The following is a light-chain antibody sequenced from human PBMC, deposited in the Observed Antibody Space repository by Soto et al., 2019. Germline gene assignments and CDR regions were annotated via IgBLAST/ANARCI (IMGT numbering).Light chain of an antibody. J-gene: IGLJ1*01. CDR1: SSNVGSYKL. CDR3: CSSGGSPTYV. Sequence: QSALTQPACVSGSPGQSITISCTGTSSNVGSYKLVSWYQQHPGKAPKLMIFEVNKRPSGVSNRFSGSKSGNTASLTISGLKVEDEADYYCCSSGGSPTYVFGTGTKVTV. V-gene: IGLV2-23*02. CDR2: EVN.